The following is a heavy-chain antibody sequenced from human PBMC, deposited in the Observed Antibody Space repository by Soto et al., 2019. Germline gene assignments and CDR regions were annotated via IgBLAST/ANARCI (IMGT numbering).Heavy chain of an antibody. V-gene: IGHV4-30-4*01. Sequence: PPETLSLTCTVSGCSISSGDYYWGWIRQPPGKGLEWIGYIYYSGSTYYNPSLKSRVTISVDTSKNQFSLKLSSVTAADTAVYYCARDGDYFDYYYYYGMDVCGQGTTVTV. CDR1: GCSISSGDYY. D-gene: IGHD4-17*01. J-gene: IGHJ6*02. CDR2: IYYSGST. CDR3: ARDGDYFDYYYYYGMDV.